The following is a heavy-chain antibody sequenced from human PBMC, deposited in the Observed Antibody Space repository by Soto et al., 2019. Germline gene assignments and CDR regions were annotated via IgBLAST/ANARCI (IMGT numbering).Heavy chain of an antibody. V-gene: IGHV3-30*18. Sequence: GGSLRLSCAASGFTFSSYGMHWVRQAPGKGLEWVAVISYDGGNKYYADSVKGRFTISRDNSKNTLYLQMNSLRADDTAVYYCANQGSGWYGAFDIWGQGTMVTVSS. D-gene: IGHD6-13*01. CDR3: ANQGSGWYGAFDI. CDR2: ISYDGGNK. CDR1: GFTFSSYG. J-gene: IGHJ3*02.